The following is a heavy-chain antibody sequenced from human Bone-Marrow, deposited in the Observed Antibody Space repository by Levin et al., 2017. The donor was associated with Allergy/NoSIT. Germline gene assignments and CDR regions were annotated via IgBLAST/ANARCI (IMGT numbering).Heavy chain of an antibody. D-gene: IGHD5/OR15-5a*01. CDR3: ARGASVLDYYYYGLDV. CDR2: ISYHGSSK. V-gene: IGHV3-30*09. J-gene: IGHJ6*02. CDR1: GFTFDNYA. Sequence: PGGSLRLSCAASGFTFDNYALHWVRQAPGKGLEWVAVISYHGSSKFYADSVEDRFDIARDNSKNTVSLHMDSLRPEDTAVYYCARGASVLDYYYYGLDVWGRGTTVTVSS.